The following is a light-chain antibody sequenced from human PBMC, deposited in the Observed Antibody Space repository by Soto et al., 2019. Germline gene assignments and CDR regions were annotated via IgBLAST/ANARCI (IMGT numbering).Light chain of an antibody. CDR3: QQYDSIPRT. V-gene: IGKV1-33*01. CDR1: QDITTN. Sequence: GDRVNITCQASQDITTNLNWYHLKPGKAPNLLIFDASSLERGVPSRFSGSGSGTHFTLTIISPQPEDIGTYFCQQYDSIPRTFGQGTRLEIK. CDR2: DAS. J-gene: IGKJ5*01.